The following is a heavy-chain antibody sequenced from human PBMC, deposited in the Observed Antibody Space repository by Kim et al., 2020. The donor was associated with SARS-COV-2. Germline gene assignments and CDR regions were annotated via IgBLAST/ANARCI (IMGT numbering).Heavy chain of an antibody. V-gene: IGHV4-34*01. Sequence: SETLSLTCAVYGGSFSGYYWSWIRQPPGKGMEWIGEINHSGSTNYNPSLKSRVTISVDTSKNQFSLKLSSVTAADTAVYYCARALGCSGGSCYLDYWGQG. D-gene: IGHD2-15*01. CDR3: ARALGCSGGSCYLDY. J-gene: IGHJ4*02. CDR2: INHSGST. CDR1: GGSFSGYY.